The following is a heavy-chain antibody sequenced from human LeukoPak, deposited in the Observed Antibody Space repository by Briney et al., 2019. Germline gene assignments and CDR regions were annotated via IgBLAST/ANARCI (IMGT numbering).Heavy chain of an antibody. CDR2: ISSNGGST. V-gene: IGHV3-64*01. CDR1: GFTFSSYA. J-gene: IGHJ4*02. Sequence: GGSLRLSCAASGFTFSSYAMHWVRQAPGKGLEYVSAISSNGGSTYYANSVKGRFTISRDNSKNTLYLQMGSLRAEDMAVYYCARRSYYGSKTPIYDYWGQGTLVTVSS. D-gene: IGHD1-26*01. CDR3: ARRSYYGSKTPIYDY.